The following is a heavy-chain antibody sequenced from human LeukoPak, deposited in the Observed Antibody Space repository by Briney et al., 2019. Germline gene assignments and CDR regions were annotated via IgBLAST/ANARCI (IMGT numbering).Heavy chain of an antibody. V-gene: IGHV4-59*08. CDR3: ARHSGSGWFDP. Sequence: SETLSLTCTVSGGSISSYSWIWIRQPPGKGLEWIGYLYNGGSTSYNPSLKSRVTVSVGTSKNQFSLGLSSVTAADTAVYYCARHSGSGWFDPWGQGTLVTVSS. J-gene: IGHJ5*02. D-gene: IGHD3-10*01. CDR1: GGSISSYS. CDR2: LYNGGST.